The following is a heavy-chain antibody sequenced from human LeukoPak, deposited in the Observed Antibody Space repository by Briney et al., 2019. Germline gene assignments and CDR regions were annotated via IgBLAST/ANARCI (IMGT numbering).Heavy chain of an antibody. CDR1: GFTFSSYS. CDR3: ARVEGYCSSTSCPANC. CDR2: ISSSSSYI. D-gene: IGHD2-2*01. V-gene: IGHV3-21*01. J-gene: IGHJ4*02. Sequence: GGSLRLSCAASGFTFSSYSMNWVRQAPGKGLEWVSSISSSSSYIYYADSVKGRFTISRDNAKNSLYLQMNSLRAEDTAVYYCARVEGYCSSTSCPANCWGQGTLVTVSS.